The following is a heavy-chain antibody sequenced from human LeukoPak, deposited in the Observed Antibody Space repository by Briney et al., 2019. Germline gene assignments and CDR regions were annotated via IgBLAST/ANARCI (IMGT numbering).Heavy chain of an antibody. D-gene: IGHD6-19*01. Sequence: ASVKVSCKASGYTFTSYGISWVRQAPGHVLEWMGWISAYNGNTNYAQKLQGRVTMTTDTSTSTAYMELRSLRSDDTAVYYCARDDLAVAGTGWFDPWGQGTLVTVSS. CDR1: GYTFTSYG. CDR3: ARDDLAVAGTGWFDP. CDR2: ISAYNGNT. J-gene: IGHJ5*02. V-gene: IGHV1-18*01.